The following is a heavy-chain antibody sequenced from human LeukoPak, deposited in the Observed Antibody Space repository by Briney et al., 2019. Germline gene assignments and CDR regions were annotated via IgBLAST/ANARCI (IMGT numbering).Heavy chain of an antibody. CDR1: GFTFDDYG. Sequence: GGSLRLSCAASGFTFDDYGMSWVRQAPGKGLEWVANIKQDESEKYYVDSVKGRFTISRDNAKSSLYLQMNSLRAEDTAVYYCARALDSSSSRYQAFEEWGQGTLVTVSS. D-gene: IGHD2-2*01. V-gene: IGHV3-7*01. CDR2: IKQDESEK. J-gene: IGHJ4*02. CDR3: ARALDSSSSRYQAFEE.